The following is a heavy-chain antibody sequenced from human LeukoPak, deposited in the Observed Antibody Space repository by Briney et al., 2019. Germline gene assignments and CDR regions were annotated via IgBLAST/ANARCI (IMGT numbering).Heavy chain of an antibody. CDR1: GGSISSSSYY. J-gene: IGHJ4*02. Sequence: PSETLSLTCTVSGGSISSSSYYWGWIRQPPGKGLEWIGSIYYSGSTYYNPSLKSRVTISVDTSKNQFSLKLSSVTAADTAVYYCARGSAYYYDSSGYEFDYWGQGTLVTVSS. CDR3: ARGSAYYYDSSGYEFDY. CDR2: IYYSGST. V-gene: IGHV4-39*07. D-gene: IGHD3-22*01.